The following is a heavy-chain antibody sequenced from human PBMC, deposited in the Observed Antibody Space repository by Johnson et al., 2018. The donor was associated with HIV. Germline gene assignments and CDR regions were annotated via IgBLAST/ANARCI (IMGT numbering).Heavy chain of an antibody. J-gene: IGHJ3*02. Sequence: QVQLVESGGGVVQPGGSLRLSCAASGFTFSSYAMHWVRQAPGKGLEWVAVISYDGSNKYYADSVKGRFTISRDNSKNTLYLQMNSLRAEDTAVYYCARVPWSLDAFDIWGQGTMVTVSS. CDR1: GFTFSSYA. D-gene: IGHD2-15*01. CDR3: ARVPWSLDAFDI. V-gene: IGHV3-30*14. CDR2: ISYDGSNK.